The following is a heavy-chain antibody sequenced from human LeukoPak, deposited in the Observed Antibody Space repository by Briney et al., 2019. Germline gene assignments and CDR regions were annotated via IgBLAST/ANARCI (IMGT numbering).Heavy chain of an antibody. D-gene: IGHD3-22*01. CDR1: GYIFTSYY. CDR3: ARNYYYDSSGYYYYYYMDV. V-gene: IGHV1-2*02. Sequence: GASVKVSCKASGYIFTSYYIHWVRQAPGQGLEWMGWINPNSGGTNYAQKFQGRVTMTRDTSISTAYMELSRLRSDDTAVYYCARNYYYDSSGYYYYYYMDVWGKGITVTVSS. CDR2: INPNSGGT. J-gene: IGHJ6*03.